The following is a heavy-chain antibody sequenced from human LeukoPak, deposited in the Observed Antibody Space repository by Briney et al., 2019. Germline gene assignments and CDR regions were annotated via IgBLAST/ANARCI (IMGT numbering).Heavy chain of an antibody. D-gene: IGHD1-26*01. Sequence: GASVKVSCKASGYTFTGYYMHWVRQAPGHGLEWMGWINPNSGGTNYAQKFQGRVTMTRDTSISTAYMELSRLRSDDTAVYCCARESGSYGSDYWGQGTLVTVSS. J-gene: IGHJ4*02. CDR3: ARESGSYGSDY. V-gene: IGHV1-2*02. CDR1: GYTFTGYY. CDR2: INPNSGGT.